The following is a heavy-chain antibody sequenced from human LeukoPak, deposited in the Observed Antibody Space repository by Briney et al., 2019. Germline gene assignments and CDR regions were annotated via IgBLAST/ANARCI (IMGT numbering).Heavy chain of an antibody. D-gene: IGHD3-22*01. CDR2: IDYSGNT. V-gene: IGHV4-59*12. CDR1: GVSISTYY. J-gene: IGHJ4*02. CDR3: ARWYYDSSGYRYFDY. Sequence: SETLSLTCTVSGVSISTYYWTWIRQPPEKGLEWIGNIDYSGNTKYNPSLKSRATISVDTSKNHFSLKLSSVTAADTAVYYCARWYYDSSGYRYFDYWGQGTLVIVSS.